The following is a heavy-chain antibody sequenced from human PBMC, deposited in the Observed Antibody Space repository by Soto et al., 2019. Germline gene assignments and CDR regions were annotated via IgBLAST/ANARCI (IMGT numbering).Heavy chain of an antibody. V-gene: IGHV3-33*01. D-gene: IGHD3-22*01. CDR2: IWYDGSNK. J-gene: IGHJ4*02. CDR3: AGDYYDSSGYYYPFDY. CDR1: GFTFSSYG. Sequence: QVQRVESGGGVVQPGRSLRLSCAASGFTFSSYGMHWVRQAPGKGLEWVAVIWYDGSNKYYADSVKGRFTISRDNSKNTLYLQMNSLRAEDTAVYYCAGDYYDSSGYYYPFDYWGQGTLVTVSS.